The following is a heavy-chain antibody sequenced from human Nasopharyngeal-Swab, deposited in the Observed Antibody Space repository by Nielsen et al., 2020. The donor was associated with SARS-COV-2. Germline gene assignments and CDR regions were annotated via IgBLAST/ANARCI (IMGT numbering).Heavy chain of an antibody. J-gene: IGHJ3*01. D-gene: IGHD2-15*01. V-gene: IGHV3-7*01. Sequence: GSLRLSCAASGFTFSSLWMSWVRQVPGKGLGWVADINPDGSEKFYVDSVKGRFTISRDNAKNSMSLQMNSLRVEDTAVYYCARDWSRAADVWGQGTMVTVSS. CDR3: ARDWSRAADV. CDR1: GFTFSSLW. CDR2: INPDGSEK.